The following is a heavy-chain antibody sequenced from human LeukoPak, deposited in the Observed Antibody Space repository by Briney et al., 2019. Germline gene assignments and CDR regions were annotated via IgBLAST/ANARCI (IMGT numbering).Heavy chain of an antibody. CDR1: GYTFTSYG. CDR2: ISAYNGNT. J-gene: IGHJ4*02. Sequence: GASVKVSCKASGYTFTSYGISWVRQAPGQGLEWMGWISAYNGNTNYAQKLRGRATMTTDTSTSTAYMELRSLRSDDTAVYYCARGPNYYDSSGFDYWGQGTLVTVSS. CDR3: ARGPNYYDSSGFDY. D-gene: IGHD3-22*01. V-gene: IGHV1-18*01.